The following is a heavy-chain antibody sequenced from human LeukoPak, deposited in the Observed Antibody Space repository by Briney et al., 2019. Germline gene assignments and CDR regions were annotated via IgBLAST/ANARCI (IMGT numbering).Heavy chain of an antibody. J-gene: IGHJ4*02. Sequence: PGGSLRLSCVGSGFTFSSHAMSWVRQAPEKGLEWVSGIYESGQTTHYADSVKGRFSISRDNSKNTLYLQMDSLRGEDTAIYYCAKDYRIGYSDHFDYWGQGALVTVPS. CDR1: GFTFSSHA. D-gene: IGHD2-21*01. V-gene: IGHV3-23*01. CDR2: IYESGQTT. CDR3: AKDYRIGYSDHFDY.